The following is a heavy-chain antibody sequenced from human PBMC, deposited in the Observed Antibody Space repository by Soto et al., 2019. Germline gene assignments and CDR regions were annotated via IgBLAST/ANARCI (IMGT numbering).Heavy chain of an antibody. CDR3: AREQREGYSGSWYLDY. J-gene: IGHJ4*02. CDR1: GGTFSSYT. Sequence: QVQLVQSGAEVKKPGSSVKVSCKASGGTFSSYTISWVRQAPGQGLEWMGRIIPILGIANYAQKFQGRVTITADKSTSTVYMELSSLRAEDTAVYYCAREQREGYSGSWYLDYWGQGTLVTVSS. CDR2: IIPILGIA. D-gene: IGHD6-13*01. V-gene: IGHV1-69*08.